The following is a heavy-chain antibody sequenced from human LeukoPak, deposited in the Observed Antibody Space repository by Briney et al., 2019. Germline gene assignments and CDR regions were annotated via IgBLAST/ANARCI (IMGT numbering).Heavy chain of an antibody. D-gene: IGHD3-22*01. CDR2: IKSKTDGGTT. CDR1: GFTFSNAW. V-gene: IGHV3-15*01. J-gene: IGHJ4*02. Sequence: GGSLRLSCAASGFTFSNAWMSWVRQAPGKGLEWVGRIKSKTDGGTTDYAAPVKGRFTISRDDSKNTLYLQMNSLKTEDTAVYYCTTYYYDSSGYYSALGYWGQGTLVTVSS. CDR3: TTYYYDSSGYYSALGY.